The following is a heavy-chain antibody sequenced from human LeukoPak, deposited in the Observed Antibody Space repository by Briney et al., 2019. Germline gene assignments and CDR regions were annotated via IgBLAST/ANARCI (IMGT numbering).Heavy chain of an antibody. J-gene: IGHJ4*02. D-gene: IGHD1-26*01. CDR2: INPNSGGT. Sequence: ASVKVSCKASGYTFTGYYMHWVRQAPGQGLEWMGWINPNSGGTNYAQKFQGRVTITTDESTSTAYMELSSLRSEDTAVYYCARVRELLDYWGQGTLVTVSS. CDR1: GYTFTGYY. CDR3: ARVRELLDY. V-gene: IGHV1-2*02.